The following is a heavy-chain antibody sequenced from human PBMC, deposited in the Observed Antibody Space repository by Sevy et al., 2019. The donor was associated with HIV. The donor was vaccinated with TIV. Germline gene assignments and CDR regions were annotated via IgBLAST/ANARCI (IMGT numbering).Heavy chain of an antibody. CDR2: ISSSSSYT. V-gene: IGHV3-11*06. D-gene: IGHD3-16*01. Sequence: GGSPRLSCAASGFTFSDYYMSWIRQAPGKGLEWVSYISSSSSYTNYADSVKGRFTISRDNAKNSLYLQMNSLRAEDTAVYYCARALKGLIDAFDIWGQGTMVTVSS. CDR3: ARALKGLIDAFDI. CDR1: GFTFSDYY. J-gene: IGHJ3*02.